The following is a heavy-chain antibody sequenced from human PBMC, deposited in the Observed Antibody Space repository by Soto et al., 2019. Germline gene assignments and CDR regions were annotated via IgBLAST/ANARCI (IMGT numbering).Heavy chain of an antibody. D-gene: IGHD2-2*01. CDR3: ARGLLDVIVPAPMSLNNCFGP. Sequence: SETLDLACTVSAGSISSRSYYWGWICQPPGKGLEWIGYICYSGSTYYNPSLKSRVTISVDTSKNQFSLKLSSVTAADTAVYYCARGLLDVIVPAPMSLNNCFGPWGQGTLVTVSS. CDR1: AGSISSRSYY. CDR2: ICYSGST. J-gene: IGHJ5*02. V-gene: IGHV4-31*03.